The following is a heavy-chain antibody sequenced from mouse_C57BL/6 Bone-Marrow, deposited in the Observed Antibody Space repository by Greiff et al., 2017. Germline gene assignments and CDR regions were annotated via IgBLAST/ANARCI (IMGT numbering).Heavy chain of an antibody. J-gene: IGHJ3*01. V-gene: IGHV14-4*01. Sequence: VQLQQSGAELVRPGVSVKLSCTASGFNIKDDSMHWVKQRPEQGLEWIGWIDPEDGDTDYASKFQGKATITADTSSNTAYLQLSSLTSEDTAVYYFSYTWFAYWGQGTRVTVSA. CDR3: SYTWFAY. CDR2: IDPEDGDT. D-gene: IGHD2-12*01. CDR1: GFNIKDDS.